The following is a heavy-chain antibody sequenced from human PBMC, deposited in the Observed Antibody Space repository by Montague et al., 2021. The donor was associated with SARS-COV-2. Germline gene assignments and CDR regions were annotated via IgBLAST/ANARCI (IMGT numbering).Heavy chain of an antibody. D-gene: IGHD3-10*01. CDR1: GGSISTSY. Sequence: SETLSLTCTVSGGSISTSYWSWIRQPPGKGLEWIGYVYYTGSTXXXPSXXXRVTISGDTSKNQFSLKLSSVSPADTAVYYCARLLYHNYMYGFDVWGQGTTVTVSS. CDR3: ARLLYHNYMYGFDV. J-gene: IGHJ6*02. CDR2: VYYTGST. V-gene: IGHV4-59*01.